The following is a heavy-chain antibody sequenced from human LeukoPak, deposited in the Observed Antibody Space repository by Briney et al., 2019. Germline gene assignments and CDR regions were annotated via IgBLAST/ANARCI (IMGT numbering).Heavy chain of an antibody. CDR3: AGSYDFWSGYPY. Sequence: ASVKVSCKASGGTFISYAISWVRQAPGQGLEWMGGSIPIFGTANYAQKFQGRVTITADESTSTAYMELSRLRSEDTAVYYCAGSYDFWSGYPYWGKGTLVTVSS. J-gene: IGHJ4*02. V-gene: IGHV1-69*13. CDR2: SIPIFGTA. CDR1: GGTFISYA. D-gene: IGHD3-3*01.